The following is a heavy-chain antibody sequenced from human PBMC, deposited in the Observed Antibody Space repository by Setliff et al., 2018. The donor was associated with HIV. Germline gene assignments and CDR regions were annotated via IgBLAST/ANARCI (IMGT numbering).Heavy chain of an antibody. CDR3: ASRPYSYDYSGRVFDF. Sequence: SETLSLTCTVSGGSISSFTHHWGVIRQPPGKGLEWIGSFYYSGSTSYNPSLKSRVTISGDTSKNQVSLRLSSVTATDTAVYYCASRPYSYDYSGRVFDFWGQGALVTVSS. CDR1: GGSISSFTHH. J-gene: IGHJ4*02. CDR2: FYYSGST. V-gene: IGHV4-39*01. D-gene: IGHD3-22*01.